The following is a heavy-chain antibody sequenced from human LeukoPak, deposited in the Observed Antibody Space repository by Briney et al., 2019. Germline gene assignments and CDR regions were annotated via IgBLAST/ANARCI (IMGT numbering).Heavy chain of an antibody. CDR3: ARDGTAAGLYFDL. V-gene: IGHV3-7*01. CDR2: IRQDGGEK. CDR1: GFTFTDFW. J-gene: IGHJ4*01. D-gene: IGHD6-13*01. Sequence: GALRLSCSSSGFTFTDFWMNLVRQAPREGLEWVASIRQDGGEKSYVDSVKGRFTISRDNTKSSLYLQINSLRAEDTAVYYCARDGTAAGLYFDLWGQGTLVTVSS.